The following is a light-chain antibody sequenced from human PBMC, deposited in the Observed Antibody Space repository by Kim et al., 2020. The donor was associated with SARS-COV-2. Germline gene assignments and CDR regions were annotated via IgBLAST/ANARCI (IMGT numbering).Light chain of an antibody. CDR1: SLRSYY. CDR2: GKN. V-gene: IGLV3-19*01. CDR3: NSRDSNNNVV. Sequence: SSELTQDPAVSVALGQTVRITCQGDSLRSYYATWYQQKPGQAPIVVIYGKNNRPSGIPDRFSASSSGNTASLTLTGTQAGDEADYYCNSRDSNNNVVFGG. J-gene: IGLJ2*01.